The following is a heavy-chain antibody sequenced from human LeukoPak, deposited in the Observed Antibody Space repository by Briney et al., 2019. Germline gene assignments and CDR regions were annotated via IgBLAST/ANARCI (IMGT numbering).Heavy chain of an antibody. Sequence: PGGSLRLSCAASGFTFSSYSRNWVRQAPGKGLEWVSYISSSSSTIYYADSVKGRFTISRDNAKNSLYLQMNSLRAEDTAVYYCARDSIAAPLDYWGQGTLVTVSS. V-gene: IGHV3-48*01. D-gene: IGHD6-6*01. J-gene: IGHJ4*02. CDR2: ISSSSSTI. CDR1: GFTFSSYS. CDR3: ARDSIAAPLDY.